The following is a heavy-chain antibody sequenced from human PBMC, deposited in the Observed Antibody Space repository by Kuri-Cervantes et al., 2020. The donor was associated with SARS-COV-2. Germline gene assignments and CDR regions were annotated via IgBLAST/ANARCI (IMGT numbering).Heavy chain of an antibody. Sequence: GGSLRLSCAASGFTVSSNYMSWVRQAPGKGLEWVSVIYSGGSTYYADSVKGRFTISRDNSKNTLYLQMSSLRAEDTAVYYCARGPPAAVGLYYFDYWGQGTLVTVSS. CDR3: ARGPPAAVGLYYFDY. D-gene: IGHD6-19*01. J-gene: IGHJ4*02. CDR2: IYSGGST. CDR1: GFTVSSNY. V-gene: IGHV3-53*01.